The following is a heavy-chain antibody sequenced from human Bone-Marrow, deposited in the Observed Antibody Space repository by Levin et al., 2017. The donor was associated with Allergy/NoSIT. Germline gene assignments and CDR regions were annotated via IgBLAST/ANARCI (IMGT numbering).Heavy chain of an antibody. V-gene: IGHV3-72*01. CDR1: GFTFTDHY. D-gene: IGHD2-15*01. J-gene: IGHJ3*01. CDR2: TRNKPDSYTT. CDR3: VRTIGYCSGGYCPNAFDV. Sequence: GGSLRLSCAASGFTFTDHYMDWVRQAPGKGLEWVGRTRNKPDSYTTEYAASVKGRFTISRDDSKNSLYLQMNSLTTEDTAVYYCVRTIGYCSGGYCPNAFDVWGQGTMVTVSS.